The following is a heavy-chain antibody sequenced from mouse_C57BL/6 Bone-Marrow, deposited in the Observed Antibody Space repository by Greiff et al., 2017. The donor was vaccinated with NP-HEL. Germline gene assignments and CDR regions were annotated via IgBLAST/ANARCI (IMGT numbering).Heavy chain of an antibody. CDR1: GYTFTTYW. CDR3: ARYGISLSLFDS. V-gene: IGHV1-61*01. Sequence: QVQLQQPGVELVRPGSSVKLSCKTSGYTFTTYWLDWLRQRPGQGLEWIGNIFPSDGDTHYNKKFKDKATWTLEKASSTASIPLPSLTSEDSAVYSCARYGISLSLFDSWGQGTTLTVSS. J-gene: IGHJ2*01. D-gene: IGHD2-1*01. CDR2: IFPSDGDT.